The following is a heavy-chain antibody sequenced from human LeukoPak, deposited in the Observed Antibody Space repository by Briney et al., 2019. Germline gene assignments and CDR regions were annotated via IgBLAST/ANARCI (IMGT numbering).Heavy chain of an antibody. CDR1: GGSISSGSYY. Sequence: PSETLSLTCTVSGGSISSGSYYWSWIRQPAGKGLDWIGRIYTTGSTNYNPSLKSRVTISVDTSKNQFSLKLSSVTAADTAVYYCARTRGTMVRGSPLRWFDPWGQGTLVTVSS. J-gene: IGHJ5*02. CDR3: ARTRGTMVRGSPLRWFDP. D-gene: IGHD3-10*01. V-gene: IGHV4-61*02. CDR2: IYTTGST.